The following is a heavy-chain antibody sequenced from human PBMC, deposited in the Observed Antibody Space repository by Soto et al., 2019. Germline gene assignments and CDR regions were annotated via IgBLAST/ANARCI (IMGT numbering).Heavy chain of an antibody. D-gene: IGHD2-15*01. CDR3: ARGGGCSGGSCYPLGR. J-gene: IGHJ4*02. CDR1: GGSFSGNY. V-gene: IGHV4-34*01. CDR2: INHSGST. Sequence: QVQLQQWGAGLLTPSETLSLTCAVYGGSFSGNYWSWIRQPPGKGLEWIGEINHSGSTNYNPSLKSRVIISVDTSKNQFSLKLSSVTAADTAMYYCARGGGCSGGSCYPLGRWGQGTLVTVSS.